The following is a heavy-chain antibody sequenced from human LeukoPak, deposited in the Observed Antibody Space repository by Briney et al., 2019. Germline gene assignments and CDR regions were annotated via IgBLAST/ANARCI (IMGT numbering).Heavy chain of an antibody. CDR3: ARGIAARLVGCAFDI. Sequence: GGSLRLSCAASGFTVSSNYMSWVRQAPGKGLEWVSVIYSGGSTYYADSVKGRFTISRDNSKNTLYLQMNSLRAEDTAVYYCARGIAARLVGCAFDIWGQGTMVTVSS. J-gene: IGHJ3*02. CDR2: IYSGGST. V-gene: IGHV3-53*01. D-gene: IGHD6-6*01. CDR1: GFTVSSNY.